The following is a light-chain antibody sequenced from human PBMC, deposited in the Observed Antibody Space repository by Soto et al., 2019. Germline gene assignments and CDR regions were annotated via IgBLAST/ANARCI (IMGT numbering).Light chain of an antibody. J-gene: IGKJ1*01. Sequence: DIQMTQSQSSLSASVGERVTITCRASQSIGRFLNWYHQPAGKAPKLXIYAASSLHSGVLSRFSGSGSGTDFTLTISSLQHEDVSSDYCQQSYSTTPTFCQGTKVDI. CDR3: QQSYSTTPT. CDR1: QSIGRF. CDR2: AAS. V-gene: IGKV1-39*01.